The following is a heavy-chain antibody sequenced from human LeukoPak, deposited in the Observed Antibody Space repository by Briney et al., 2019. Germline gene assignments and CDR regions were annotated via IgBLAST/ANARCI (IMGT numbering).Heavy chain of an antibody. CDR3: ARSPGYSSGWYDLRGMGPRYYYGMDV. Sequence: AASVKVSCKASGYTFTGYYMHWVRQAPGQGLEWMGWINPNSGGTNYAQKFQGRVTMTRDTSISTAYMELSRLRSDDTAVYYCARSPGYSSGWYDLRGMGPRYYYGMDVWGQGTTVTVSS. J-gene: IGHJ6*02. CDR2: INPNSGGT. V-gene: IGHV1-2*02. D-gene: IGHD6-19*01. CDR1: GYTFTGYY.